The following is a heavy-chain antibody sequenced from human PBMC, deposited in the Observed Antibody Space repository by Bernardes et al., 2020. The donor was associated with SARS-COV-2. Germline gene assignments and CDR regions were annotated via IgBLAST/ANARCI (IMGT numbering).Heavy chain of an antibody. CDR3: ARGLGAVAGLNYYYYYGMDV. J-gene: IGHJ6*02. Sequence: AAVQVSCKASGYTFTSYDINWVRQATGQGLEWMGWMNPNSGNTGYAQKFQGRVTMTRNTSISTAYMELSSLRSEDTAVYYCARGLGAVAGLNYYYYYGMDVWGQGTTVTVSS. V-gene: IGHV1-8*01. CDR1: GYTFTSYD. CDR2: MNPNSGNT. D-gene: IGHD6-19*01.